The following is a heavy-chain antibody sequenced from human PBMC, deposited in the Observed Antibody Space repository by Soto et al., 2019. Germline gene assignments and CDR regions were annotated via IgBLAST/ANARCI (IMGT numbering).Heavy chain of an antibody. D-gene: IGHD6-13*01. CDR1: GFTFSSYA. Sequence: GSLRLSCAASGFTFSSYAMHWVRQAPGKGLEWVAVISYDGSNKYYADSVKGRFTISRDNSKNTLYLQMNSLRAEDTAVYYCARDIGEQQLVRVGHYYYGMDVWGQGTTVTVSS. V-gene: IGHV3-30-3*01. CDR3: ARDIGEQQLVRVGHYYYGMDV. CDR2: ISYDGSNK. J-gene: IGHJ6*02.